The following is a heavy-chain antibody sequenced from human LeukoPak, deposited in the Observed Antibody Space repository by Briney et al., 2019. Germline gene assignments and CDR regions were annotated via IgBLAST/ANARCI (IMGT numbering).Heavy chain of an antibody. Sequence: GGSLRLSCAAPGFTFSNAWMSWVRQAPGKGLEWVGRIKSKTDGGTTDYAAPVKGRFTISRDDSKNTLYLQMNSLKTEDTAVYYCTTAYSSSWYAFDIWGQGTMVTVSS. V-gene: IGHV3-15*01. J-gene: IGHJ3*02. CDR1: GFTFSNAW. D-gene: IGHD6-13*01. CDR3: TTAYSSSWYAFDI. CDR2: IKSKTDGGTT.